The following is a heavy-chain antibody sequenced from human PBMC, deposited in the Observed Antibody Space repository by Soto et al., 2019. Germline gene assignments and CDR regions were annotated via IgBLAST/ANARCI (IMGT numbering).Heavy chain of an antibody. CDR2: ISSSAKTI. CDR1: GFAFSSYE. V-gene: IGHV3-48*03. J-gene: IGHJ6*02. CDR3: ARDRDSDTFFPYFYGMDV. D-gene: IGHD3-16*01. Sequence: GGSLRLSCAASGFAFSSYEMNWVRQAPGKGLEWVSYISSSAKTIYYADSVKGRFTISGDNAKSSLYLQMNSLRAEDAAVYYCARDRDSDTFFPYFYGMDVWGQGTTVTVS.